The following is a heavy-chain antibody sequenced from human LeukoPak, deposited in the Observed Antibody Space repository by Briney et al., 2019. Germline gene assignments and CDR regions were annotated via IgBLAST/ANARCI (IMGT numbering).Heavy chain of an antibody. CDR1: GFTFSSYA. Sequence: GGSLRLSCAASGFTFSSYAMNWVRQAPGKGLEWVAGISSGDRTFHAESVKGRFTISRDKSKDTLYLQMNSLRAGNTAVYYCAKDATASPYFHWFDYWGQGTQVIVSS. D-gene: IGHD3-9*01. CDR2: ISSGDRT. J-gene: IGHJ4*02. CDR3: AKDATASPYFHWFDY. V-gene: IGHV3-23*01.